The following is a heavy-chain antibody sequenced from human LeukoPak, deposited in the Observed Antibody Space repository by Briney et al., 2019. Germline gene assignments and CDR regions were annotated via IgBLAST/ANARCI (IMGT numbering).Heavy chain of an antibody. D-gene: IGHD1-14*01. V-gene: IGHV3-30*18. J-gene: IGHJ4*02. CDR2: ISYDGSNT. Sequence: PGGSLRLSCAASGFTLSSYGMHWVRQAPGKGLEWVAVISYDGSNTYYADSVKGRFTISRDNSENTLFLQMNSLRTEDTAVYYCAKKAPGADRSVVYWGQGTLVTVSS. CDR1: GFTLSSYG. CDR3: AKKAPGADRSVVY.